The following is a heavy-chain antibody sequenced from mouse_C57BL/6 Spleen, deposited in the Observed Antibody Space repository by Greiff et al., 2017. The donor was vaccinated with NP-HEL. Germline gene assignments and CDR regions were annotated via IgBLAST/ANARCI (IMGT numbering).Heavy chain of an antibody. CDR1: GYTFTSYW. J-gene: IGHJ4*01. V-gene: IGHV1-64*01. CDR3: ARHDYEAMDY. Sequence: QVQLKQSGAELVKPGASVKLSCKASGYTFTSYWMHWVKQRPGQGLEWIGMIHPNSGSTNYNEKFKSKATLTVDKSSSTAYMQLSSLTSEDSAVYYCARHDYEAMDYWGQGTSVTVSS. CDR2: IHPNSGST.